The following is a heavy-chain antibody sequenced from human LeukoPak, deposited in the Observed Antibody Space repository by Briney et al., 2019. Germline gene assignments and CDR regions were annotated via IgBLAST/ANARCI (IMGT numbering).Heavy chain of an antibody. CDR2: IIPIFGTA. V-gene: IGHV1-69*01. J-gene: IGHJ4*02. CDR1: GGTFSSYA. Sequence: GASVKVSCKASGGTFSSYAISWVRQAPGRGLEWMGGIIPIFGTANYAQKFQGRVTITADESTSTAYMELSSLRSEDTAVYYCARDWDDSSSDWGQGTLVTVSS. D-gene: IGHD3-22*01. CDR3: ARDWDDSSSD.